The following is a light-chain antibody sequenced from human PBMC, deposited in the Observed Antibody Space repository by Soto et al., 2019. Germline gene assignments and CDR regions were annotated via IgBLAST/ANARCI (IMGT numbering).Light chain of an antibody. Sequence: QSALTQPASVSGYPGQSITISRTGTSSDVGGYNYVSWYQQHPGKAPKLMIYDVSNRPSGVSNRFSGSKSGNTASLTISGLQAEDEADYYCSSYTSSSTRVFGGGTKLTVL. V-gene: IGLV2-14*01. CDR2: DVS. CDR1: SSDVGGYNY. CDR3: SSYTSSSTRV. J-gene: IGLJ2*01.